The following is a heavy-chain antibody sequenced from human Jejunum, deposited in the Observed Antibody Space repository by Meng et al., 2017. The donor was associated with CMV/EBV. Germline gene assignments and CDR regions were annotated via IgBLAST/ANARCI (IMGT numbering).Heavy chain of an antibody. V-gene: IGHV3-11*05. CDR3: ARRGPSCYADY. J-gene: IGHJ4*02. Sequence: VRLVESGGGLVKPGGSLRLSCAASGFTFSDHYMTWIRQAPGKGLEWVSYISSRSSYTNHADAVKGRFTISRDNAKNSLYLQMDSLRVEDTAVYYCARRGPSCYADYWGQGTLVTVSS. CDR2: ISSRSSYT. D-gene: IGHD2-2*01. CDR1: GFTFSDHY.